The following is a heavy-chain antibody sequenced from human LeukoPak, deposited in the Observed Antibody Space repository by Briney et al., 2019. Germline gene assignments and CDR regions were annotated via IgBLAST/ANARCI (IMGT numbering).Heavy chain of an antibody. Sequence: PGGSLRRSCAASVLTFISSSTNLVRHDPGKGLECVSTISSSSSYIYYADSVKGRFTISRDNAKNSLYLQMNSLRAEDTAVFFFKQKTAYDILTGSWGQGTLVTVSS. CDR1: VLTFISSS. J-gene: IGHJ5*02. V-gene: IGHV3-21*01. CDR3: KQKTAYDILTGS. CDR2: ISSSSSYI. D-gene: IGHD3-9*01.